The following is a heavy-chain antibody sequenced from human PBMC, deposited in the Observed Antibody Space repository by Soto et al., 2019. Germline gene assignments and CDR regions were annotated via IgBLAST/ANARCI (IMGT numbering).Heavy chain of an antibody. Sequence: QVQMVESGGGVVQSGQSVTLSCEVSGFIFSDYGLHWVRQAPGKGLEWVTAASKDGSNKRYADSVRGRFTISRDNSKNTLYLRMTDPRHEDTAVYYCVRGGAGLWLAHFDNWGQGTLVTVSS. CDR3: VRGGAGLWLAHFDN. V-gene: IGHV3-30*03. D-gene: IGHD5-12*01. CDR2: ASKDGSNK. CDR1: GFIFSDYG. J-gene: IGHJ4*02.